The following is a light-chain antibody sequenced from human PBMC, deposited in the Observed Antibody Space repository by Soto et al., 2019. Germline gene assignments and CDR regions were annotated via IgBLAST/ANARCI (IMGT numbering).Light chain of an antibody. CDR1: SSNIGTNY. Sequence: QSVLTQPPSASRTPGQRVTISCSGSSSNIGTNYVYWYQQLPGTAPKLLIYSNNQRPSGVPDRFSGSKSGTSASLAISGLQSEDDADYYCAAWDDSLRGPVFGGGTKVTVL. CDR2: SNN. J-gene: IGLJ2*01. CDR3: AAWDDSLRGPV. V-gene: IGLV1-47*02.